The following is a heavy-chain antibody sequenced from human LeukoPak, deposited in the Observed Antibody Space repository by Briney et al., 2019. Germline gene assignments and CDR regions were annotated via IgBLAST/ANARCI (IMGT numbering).Heavy chain of an antibody. CDR2: ISGSGGST. J-gene: IGHJ4*02. V-gene: IGHV3-23*01. Sequence: PGGSLRLSCAASGFTFSSYAMSWVRQAPGKGLEWVSAISGSGGSTYYADSVKGRFTISRDNSKNTLYLQMNSLRAEDTAVYYCAKDDILKSYYGVDDFDYWGQGTLVTVSS. CDR3: AKDDILKSYYGVDDFDY. CDR1: GFTFSSYA. D-gene: IGHD3-10*01.